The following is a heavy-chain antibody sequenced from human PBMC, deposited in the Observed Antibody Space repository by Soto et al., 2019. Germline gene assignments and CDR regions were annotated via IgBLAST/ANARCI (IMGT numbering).Heavy chain of an antibody. J-gene: IGHJ6*03. D-gene: IGHD3-10*02. CDR2: ISRSSTYI. CDR3: ARGTNVRWDGDYYYYYMDV. CDR1: GFTFSSYS. V-gene: IGHV3-21*01. Sequence: EVQLVESGGGLVKPGGSLRLSCAASGFTFSSYSINWVRQAPGKGLEWVSSISRSSTYIYYTDSVKGRFTISRDNAKNSLYLQMNSLRAEDTAVYYCARGTNVRWDGDYYYYYMDVWGKGTTVTVSS.